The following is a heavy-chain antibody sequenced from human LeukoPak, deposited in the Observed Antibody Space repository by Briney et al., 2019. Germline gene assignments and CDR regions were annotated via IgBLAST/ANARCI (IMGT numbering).Heavy chain of an antibody. V-gene: IGHV4-30-4*08. D-gene: IGHD2-2*02. CDR3: ARVSLDCSSTSCYTLFDY. CDR2: IYYSGST. Sequence: SETLSLTCTVSGGSIRSGDYYWSWIRQPPGKGLEWIGYIYYSGSTYYNPSLKSRVTISVDTSKNQFSLKLSSVTAADTAVYYCARVSLDCSSTSCYTLFDYWGQGTLVTVSS. J-gene: IGHJ4*02. CDR1: GGSIRSGDYY.